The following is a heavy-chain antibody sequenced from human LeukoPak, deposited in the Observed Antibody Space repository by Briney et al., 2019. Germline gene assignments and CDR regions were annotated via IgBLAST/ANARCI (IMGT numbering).Heavy chain of an antibody. Sequence: PGRSLRLSCAASGFTFSSYAMHWVRQAPGKGLEWVAVISYDGSNKYYADSVKGRFTISRDNSKNTLYLQMNSLRAEDTAVYYCARDRSWVVVAVFDIWGQGTMVTVSS. CDR1: GFTFSSYA. J-gene: IGHJ3*02. CDR2: ISYDGSNK. CDR3: ARDRSWVVVAVFDI. V-gene: IGHV3-30-3*01. D-gene: IGHD2-15*01.